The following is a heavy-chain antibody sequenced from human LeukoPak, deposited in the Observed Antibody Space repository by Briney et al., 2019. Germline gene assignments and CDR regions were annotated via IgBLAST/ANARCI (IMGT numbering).Heavy chain of an antibody. CDR3: ARGVSGIYYYYYMDV. Sequence: ASVKVSCKASGYTFTGYYMHWVRQAPGQGLEWMGWINPNSGGTNYAQKFQGRVTMTRDTSISTAYMELSRLRSDDTAVYYCARGVSGIYYYYYMDVWGKGTTVTVSS. CDR1: GYTFTGYY. D-gene: IGHD3-10*01. CDR2: INPNSGGT. V-gene: IGHV1-2*02. J-gene: IGHJ6*03.